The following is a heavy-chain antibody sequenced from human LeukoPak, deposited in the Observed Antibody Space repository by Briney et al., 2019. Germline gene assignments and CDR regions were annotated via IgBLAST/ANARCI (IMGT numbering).Heavy chain of an antibody. CDR1: RFTFSSYA. D-gene: IGHD3-22*01. CDR3: AKSSGYPDY. Sequence: PGGSLRLSCAASRFTFSSYAMTWVRQPPGKGLEWVAAISGSGGTTYYADFAKGRFTISRDNSKNTLYLQMNSLRAEDTAVYYCAKSSGYPDYWGQGTLVTVSS. J-gene: IGHJ4*02. CDR2: ISGSGGTT. V-gene: IGHV3-23*01.